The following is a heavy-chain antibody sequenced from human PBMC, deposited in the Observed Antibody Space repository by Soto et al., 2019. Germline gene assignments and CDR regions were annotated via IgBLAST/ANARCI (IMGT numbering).Heavy chain of an antibody. CDR2: ISAGGII. D-gene: IGHD1-1*01. J-gene: IGHJ4*02. Sequence: EVHLMESGGGLVQPGESLRLSCAASGLTVSSGHIQLVRQAPGKGLEWVSEISAGGIIHYLDSVKGRFTLSRDDSRSTVYLQMNSLRVEDTAMYYCARALPGSGGFDYWGQGTLVTVSS. V-gene: IGHV3-66*01. CDR1: GLTVSSGH. CDR3: ARALPGSGGFDY.